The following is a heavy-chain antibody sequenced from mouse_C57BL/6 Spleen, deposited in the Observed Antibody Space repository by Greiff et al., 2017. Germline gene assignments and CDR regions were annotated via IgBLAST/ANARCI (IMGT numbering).Heavy chain of an antibody. D-gene: IGHD2-1*01. CDR2: IDPETGGT. CDR3: TRSYGNYSYAMDY. CDR1: GYTFTDYE. Sequence: QVKLQQSGAELVRPGASVTLSCKASGYTFTDYEMHWVKQTPVHGLEWIGAIDPETGGTAYNQKFKGKAILTADNSSSTAYMELRSLTSEDSAVYYCTRSYGNYSYAMDYWGQGTSVTVSS. V-gene: IGHV1-15*01. J-gene: IGHJ4*01.